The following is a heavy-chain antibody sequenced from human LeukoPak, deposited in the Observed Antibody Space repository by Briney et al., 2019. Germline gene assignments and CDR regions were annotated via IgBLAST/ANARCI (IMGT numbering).Heavy chain of an antibody. J-gene: IGHJ4*02. D-gene: IGHD4-17*01. CDR2: IKQDGSEK. V-gene: IGHV3-7*01. CDR1: GFTYSLFW. Sequence: GGSLRLSCAASGFTYSLFWMSWVRQAPGKGLEWVANIKQDGSEKYYVDSVKGRFTISRDNAERSPYLQMNSLRAEDTAVYYCARGFASGDYGADWGQGTLVTVSS. CDR3: ARGFASGDYGAD.